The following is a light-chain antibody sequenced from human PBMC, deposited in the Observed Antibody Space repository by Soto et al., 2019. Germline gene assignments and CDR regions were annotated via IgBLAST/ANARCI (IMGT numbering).Light chain of an antibody. CDR1: SSDVGGYDL. CDR3: CSYAGTYTFYF. J-gene: IGLJ1*01. CDR2: DVT. V-gene: IGLV2-11*01. Sequence: QSVLTQPRSVSGSPGQSVTISCTGTSSDVGGYDLVSWYQQHPGKAPKLMIYDVTKRPSGVPDRCSGSRSGNTASLTVSGLQAEDDVVYFFCSYAGTYTFYFSGIGTKVT.